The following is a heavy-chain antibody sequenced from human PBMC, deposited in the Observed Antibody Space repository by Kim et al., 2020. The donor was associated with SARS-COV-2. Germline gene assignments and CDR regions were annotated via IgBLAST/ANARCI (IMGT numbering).Heavy chain of an antibody. CDR2: IYYSGST. J-gene: IGHJ4*02. V-gene: IGHV4-39*01. Sequence: SETLSLTCTVSGGSISSSSYYWGWIRQPPGKGLEWIGSIYYSGSTYYNPSLKSRVTISVDTSKNQFSLKLSSVTAADTAVYYCARHGRGPGYWGQGTLVTVSS. CDR3: ARHGRGPGY. CDR1: GGSISSSSYY. D-gene: IGHD3-10*01.